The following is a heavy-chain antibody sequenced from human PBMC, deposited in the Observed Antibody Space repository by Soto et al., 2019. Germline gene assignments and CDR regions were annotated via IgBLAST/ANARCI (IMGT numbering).Heavy chain of an antibody. V-gene: IGHV1-69*01. J-gene: IGHJ6*02. CDR1: GGTFSTYA. CDR3: ARGAVWVVVGPNAMDKDFGDGG. CDR2: ILPFDGTA. D-gene: IGHD2-2*01. Sequence: QVQLVQSRSEVKKPGSSVKVSCKASGGTFSTYAISWVRQAPGQGLEWMGGILPFDGTANYAQKFHGRVNHNRGGTNRTGYNEVSNPESEDPAVVFRARGAVWVVVGPNAMDKDFGDGGWGQGTTVTVSS.